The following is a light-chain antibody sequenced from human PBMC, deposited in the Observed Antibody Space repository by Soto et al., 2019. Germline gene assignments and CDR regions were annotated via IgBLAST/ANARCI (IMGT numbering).Light chain of an antibody. CDR1: QSVRSY. J-gene: IGKJ5*01. V-gene: IGKV3-11*01. Sequence: EIVLTQSPATLSLSPGERATLSCRASQSVRSYLAWSQQKPGQAPRLLIYDAYNRDTGIPARFIGSGSGTDFTITISSLEPEDFAVYYCQQRSNWPTFGQGTRLEIK. CDR2: DAY. CDR3: QQRSNWPT.